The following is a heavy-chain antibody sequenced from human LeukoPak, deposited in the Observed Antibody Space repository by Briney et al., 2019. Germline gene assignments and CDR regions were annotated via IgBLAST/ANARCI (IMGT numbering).Heavy chain of an antibody. CDR3: ARGRRLLDY. CDR1: GGSFSGYY. V-gene: IGHV4-34*01. CDR2: INHSGST. D-gene: IGHD3-22*01. Sequence: SETLSLICAVYGGSFSGYYWSWIRQPPGKGLEWIGEINHSGSTNYNPSLKSRVTISVDTSKNQFSLKLSSVTAADTAVYYCARGRRLLDYWGQGTLVTVSS. J-gene: IGHJ4*02.